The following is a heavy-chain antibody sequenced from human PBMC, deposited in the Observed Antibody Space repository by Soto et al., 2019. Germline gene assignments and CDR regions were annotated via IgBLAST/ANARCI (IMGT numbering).Heavy chain of an antibody. CDR1: GFTFSSYD. CDR2: IGTAGDT. CDR3: ARDRGGSLDY. J-gene: IGHJ4*02. V-gene: IGHV3-13*01. Sequence: EVQLVESGGGLVQPGGSLRLSSAASGFTFSSYDMHWVRKATGKGLEWVSAIGTAGDTYYPGSVKGRFTISRENAKNSLYLQMNSLRAGDTAVYYCARDRGGSLDYWGQGTLVTVSS. D-gene: IGHD2-15*01.